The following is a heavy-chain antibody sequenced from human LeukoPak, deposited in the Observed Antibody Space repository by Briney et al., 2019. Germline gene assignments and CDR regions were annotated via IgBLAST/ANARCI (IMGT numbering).Heavy chain of an antibody. CDR1: GFTFSNYE. CDR2: ISTGGSTI. CDR3: VRRYCSSTSCTFDY. Sequence: PGGSLRLSCAGSGFTFSNYEMNWVRQAPGKGLEWLSYISTGGSTIYHADSVKGRFTISRDNANNSLYLQMNSLRPEDTALYYCVRRYCSSTSCTFDYWVQGTLVTVSS. V-gene: IGHV3-48*03. J-gene: IGHJ4*02. D-gene: IGHD2-2*01.